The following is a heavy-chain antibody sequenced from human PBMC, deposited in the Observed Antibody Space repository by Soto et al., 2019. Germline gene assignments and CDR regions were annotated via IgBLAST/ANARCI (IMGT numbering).Heavy chain of an antibody. CDR1: GFTFSGYW. CDR2: INGDGRTT. J-gene: IGHJ5*02. Sequence: EVQLVESGGSVVPPGGSLRLSCAASGFTFSGYWMHWVRQAPGKGLMWVSRINGDGRTTNYADSVKGRFTISRENAKNTLYLQMNSLRAEDTAVYYCARAAYGEYWFDPWGQGTLVTVSS. CDR3: ARAAYGEYWFDP. V-gene: IGHV3-74*01. D-gene: IGHD4-17*01.